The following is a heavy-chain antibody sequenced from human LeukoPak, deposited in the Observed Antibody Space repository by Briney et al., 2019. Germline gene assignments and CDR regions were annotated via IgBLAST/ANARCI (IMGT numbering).Heavy chain of an antibody. CDR2: IYYSGST. D-gene: IGHD1-26*01. J-gene: IGHJ6*02. CDR3: ASVASGSYYDKYYYGMDV. V-gene: IGHV4-30-4*01. Sequence: SETLSLTCTVSGGSISSGDYYWSWIRQPPGKGLEWIGYIYYSGSTYYNPSLKSRVTISVDTSKNQFSLKLSSVTAADTAVYYCASVASGSYYDKYYYGMDVWGQGTTVTVSS. CDR1: GGSISSGDYY.